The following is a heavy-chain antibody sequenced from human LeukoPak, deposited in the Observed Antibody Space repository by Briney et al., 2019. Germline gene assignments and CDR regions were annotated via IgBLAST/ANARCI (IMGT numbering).Heavy chain of an antibody. Sequence: SETLSLTCAVHGASFSGYSWSWLRRPPGKGLEWIGEVNRLGHTIYNPSLKSRVTISIDTSTTQFSLILTSVTVADTAVYFCARERFVSDHNWFDPWGQGTLVTVSS. V-gene: IGHV4-34*01. CDR1: GASFSGYS. CDR2: VNRLGHT. D-gene: IGHD3-10*01. CDR3: ARERFVSDHNWFDP. J-gene: IGHJ5*02.